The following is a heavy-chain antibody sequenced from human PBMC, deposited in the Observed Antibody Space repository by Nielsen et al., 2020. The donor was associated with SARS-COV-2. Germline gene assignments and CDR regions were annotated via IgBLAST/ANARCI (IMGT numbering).Heavy chain of an antibody. D-gene: IGHD5/OR15-5a*01. CDR1: GYTFTSYD. J-gene: IGHJ3*02. V-gene: IGHV1-8*01. CDR3: ARGRGLVYETFDI. CDR2: MNPNSGNT. Sequence: ASVKVSCKASGYTFTSYDIHWVRQATGQGLEWMGWMNPNSGNTGYAQKFQGRVNMTRNTSISTAYMELSSLRSEDTAVYYCARGRGLVYETFDIWGQGTMVTVSS.